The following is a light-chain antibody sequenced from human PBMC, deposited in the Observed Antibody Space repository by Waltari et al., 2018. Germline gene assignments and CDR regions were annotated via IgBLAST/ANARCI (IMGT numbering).Light chain of an antibody. V-gene: IGLV2-14*03. Sequence: QSALTQPASVSGSPGQSITISCTGTESAIGPYNYVSWYQQHPCKAPKLLLYDVSDRPSGISDHFSGSKSGNTASLTISGLQAEDAADYYCSSYTRSTTVIFGGGTKLTVL. CDR1: ESAIGPYNY. J-gene: IGLJ2*01. CDR3: SSYTRSTTVI. CDR2: DVS.